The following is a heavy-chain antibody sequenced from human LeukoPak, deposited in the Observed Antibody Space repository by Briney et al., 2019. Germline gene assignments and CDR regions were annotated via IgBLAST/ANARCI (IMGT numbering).Heavy chain of an antibody. J-gene: IGHJ4*02. Sequence: GASVKVSCKASGYTFTNYGISWVRQAPGQRPEWMGWISAYNGNTNYAQKFQDRVTMTTDTSTNTAYMELRSLRSDDTAVYYCARVALAEGDYWGQGTLVTVSS. CDR2: ISAYNGNT. V-gene: IGHV1-18*01. CDR1: GYTFTNYG. CDR3: ARVALAEGDY.